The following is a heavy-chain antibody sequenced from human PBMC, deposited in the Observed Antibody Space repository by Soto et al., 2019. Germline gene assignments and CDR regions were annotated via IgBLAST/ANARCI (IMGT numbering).Heavy chain of an antibody. CDR1: GGSFSGYY. D-gene: IGHD3-10*01. CDR3: ARGGSTMVRGVIITPQPNWFDP. Sequence: SETLSLTCAVYGGSFSGYYWSWIRQPPGKGLEWIGEINHSGSTNYNPSLKSRVTISVDTSKNQFSLKLSSVTAADTAVYYCARGGSTMVRGVIITPQPNWFDPWGQGTLVTVSS. CDR2: INHSGST. J-gene: IGHJ5*02. V-gene: IGHV4-34*01.